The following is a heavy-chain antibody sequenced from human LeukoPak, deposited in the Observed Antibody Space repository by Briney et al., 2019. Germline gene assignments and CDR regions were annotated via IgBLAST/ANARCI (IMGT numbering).Heavy chain of an antibody. V-gene: IGHV3-48*03. CDR2: IAGGDTRT. D-gene: IGHD3-22*01. Sequence: GGSLRLSCAASGFAFSAYEMNWVRQAPGKGLEWVSYIAGGDTRTYYADSVKGRFTIFRDNTKNSLYLQMNSLRVEDTGLYCTTLGYHLDSWGQGTLVTVSS. CDR3: TTLGYHLDS. J-gene: IGHJ4*02. CDR1: GFAFSAYE.